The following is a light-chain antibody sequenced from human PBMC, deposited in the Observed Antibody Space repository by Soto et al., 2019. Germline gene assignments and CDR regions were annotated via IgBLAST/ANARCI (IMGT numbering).Light chain of an antibody. CDR3: HQGDGGPYA. V-gene: IGKV3-15*01. CDR1: QSVSSN. CDR2: GAS. J-gene: IGKJ2*01. Sequence: EIVMTQCPATLSVYPGERATLSCRASQSVSSNVAWYQQIPGLTPRLLIYGASTRATGIPVRFSGSGSGTEFTLTISSLQSEEFAVYYSHQGDGGPYALGQGTKVDIK.